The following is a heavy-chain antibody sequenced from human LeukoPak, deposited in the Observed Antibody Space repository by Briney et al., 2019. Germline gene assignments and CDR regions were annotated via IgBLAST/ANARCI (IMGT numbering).Heavy chain of an antibody. CDR3: ARDYLCAFDI. Sequence: PGGSLRLSCAASGFTFSIYGMHWVRQGPGKGLVWVSRINTDGSSTSNADSVKGRFTISRDNAKNTLYLQMNSLRAEDTAVYYCARDYLCAFDIWGQGTMVTVSS. CDR1: GFTFSIYG. V-gene: IGHV3-74*01. D-gene: IGHD5-12*01. CDR2: INTDGSST. J-gene: IGHJ3*02.